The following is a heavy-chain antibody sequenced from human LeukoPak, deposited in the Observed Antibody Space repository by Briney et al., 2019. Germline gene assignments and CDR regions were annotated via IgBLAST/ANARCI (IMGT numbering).Heavy chain of an antibody. CDR3: ARDGLRRAHCSSTSCYAGIFDY. CDR2: ISYDGSNK. V-gene: IGHV3-30*04. D-gene: IGHD2-2*01. Sequence: GGSLRLTCAASGFTFSSYAMHWVRQAPGKGLEWVAVISYDGSNKYYADSVKGRFTISRDNSKNTLYLQLNSLRAEDTAVYYCARDGLRRAHCSSTSCYAGIFDYWGQGTLVTVSS. CDR1: GFTFSSYA. J-gene: IGHJ4*02.